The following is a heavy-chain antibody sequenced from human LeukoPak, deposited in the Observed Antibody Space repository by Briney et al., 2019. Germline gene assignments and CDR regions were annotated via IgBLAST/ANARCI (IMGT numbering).Heavy chain of an antibody. CDR1: GYTFTSYG. CDR3: AGGDPYSSSWYSEYFQH. J-gene: IGHJ1*01. CDR2: ISAYNGNT. V-gene: IGHV1-18*04. Sequence: GASVKVSCKASGYTFTSYGISWVRQAPGQRLEWMGWISAYNGNTNYAQKLQGRVTMTTDTSTSTAYMELRSLRSDDTAVYYCAGGDPYSSSWYSEYFQHWGQGTLVTVSS. D-gene: IGHD6-13*01.